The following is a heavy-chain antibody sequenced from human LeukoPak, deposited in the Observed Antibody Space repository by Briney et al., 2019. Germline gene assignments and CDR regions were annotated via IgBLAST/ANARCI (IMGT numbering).Heavy chain of an antibody. CDR2: ISSSGSTI. Sequence: LSLTCTVSGGSISSYYWSWIRQPPGKGLEWVSYISSSGSTIYYADSVKGRFTISRDNAKNSLYLQMNSLRAEDTAVYYCAIIAAAGKDYWGQGTLVTVSS. D-gene: IGHD6-13*01. CDR3: AIIAAAGKDY. CDR1: GGSISSYY. J-gene: IGHJ4*02. V-gene: IGHV3-11*04.